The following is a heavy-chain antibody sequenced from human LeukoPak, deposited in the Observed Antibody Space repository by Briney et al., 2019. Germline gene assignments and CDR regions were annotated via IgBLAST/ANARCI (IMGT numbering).Heavy chain of an antibody. J-gene: IGHJ4*02. CDR1: GGSIGGYY. D-gene: IGHD2/OR15-2a*01. V-gene: IGHV4-4*07. CDR2: IYTSGST. Sequence: SQTLSLTCTVSGGSIGGYYWSWIRQPAGKGLEWIGRIYTSGSTNYNPSLKSRVTMSVDTSKNQFSLKLSSVTAADTAVYYCARAIIGSNTGWYFDYWGQGTLVTVPA. CDR3: ARAIIGSNTGWYFDY.